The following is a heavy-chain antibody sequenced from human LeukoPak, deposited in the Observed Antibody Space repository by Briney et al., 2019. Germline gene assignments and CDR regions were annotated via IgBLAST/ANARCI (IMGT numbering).Heavy chain of an antibody. CDR1: GFTFSTYW. V-gene: IGHV3-7*01. Sequence: GGSLRLSCAASGFTFSTYWMNWYRQAPRKGLEWVGNINQDASEINYVDSVRGRFTISRDNAKSSLHLQMNSLRAEDTAVYYCATDRDNSDWQKRFDSWGQGTLVTVSS. D-gene: IGHD2-21*02. CDR2: INQDASEI. CDR3: ATDRDNSDWQKRFDS. J-gene: IGHJ4*02.